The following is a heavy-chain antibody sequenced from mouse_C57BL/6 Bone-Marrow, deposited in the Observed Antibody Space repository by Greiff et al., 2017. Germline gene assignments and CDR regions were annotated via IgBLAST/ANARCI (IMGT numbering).Heavy chain of an antibody. J-gene: IGHJ3*01. Sequence: VQLQQSGPGLVAPSQSLSITCTVSGFSLTSYGVDWVRQSPGTGLEWLGVIWGVGSTNYNSALKSRLSISKDNSKSQVFLKMNSLQTDDTAMYYCASYDYDGGFAYWGQGTLVTVSA. V-gene: IGHV2-6*01. CDR2: IWGVGST. D-gene: IGHD2-4*01. CDR1: GFSLTSYG. CDR3: ASYDYDGGFAY.